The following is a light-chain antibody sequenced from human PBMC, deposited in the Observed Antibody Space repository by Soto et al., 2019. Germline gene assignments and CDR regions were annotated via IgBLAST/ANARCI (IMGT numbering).Light chain of an antibody. CDR3: QVWDSSSVV. CDR1: NIGSKS. Sequence: SYELTQPTSVSVAPGQTATVSCGGNNIGSKSVHWYQQRPGQAPVSVVHDDSDRPSGIPERFSGSNSGNTATLTISRVEVGDEADYYCQVWDSSSVVFGGGTKLTVL. J-gene: IGLJ3*02. V-gene: IGLV3-21*02. CDR2: DDS.